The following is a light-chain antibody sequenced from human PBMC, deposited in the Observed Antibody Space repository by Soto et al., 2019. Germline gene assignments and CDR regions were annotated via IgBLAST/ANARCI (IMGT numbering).Light chain of an antibody. CDR2: ATS. Sequence: DIPMTHSPSAMSASVGDTVTITCRASQGISNYLAWFQQKPGKAPKRLIYATSSLQSGVPSRFSGSGSGTEFTLTISSLQPEDFATYVCLQHISYPYTFGQGTKLEIK. CDR1: QGISNY. J-gene: IGKJ2*01. CDR3: LQHISYPYT. V-gene: IGKV1-17*03.